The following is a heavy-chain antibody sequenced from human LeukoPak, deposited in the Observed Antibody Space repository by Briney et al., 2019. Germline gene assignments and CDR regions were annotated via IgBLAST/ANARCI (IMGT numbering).Heavy chain of an antibody. CDR1: GGSISNYY. Sequence: SETLSLTCTVSGGSISNYYWSWIRQPPGKGLEWIGNIFYSGSPNYNPSLESRVTISFDTSKNQFSLKLSSVTAADTAVYYCARVGHLAAAGSYDYWGQGTLVTVSS. CDR3: ARVGHLAAAGSYDY. CDR2: IFYSGSP. V-gene: IGHV4-59*08. J-gene: IGHJ4*02. D-gene: IGHD6-13*01.